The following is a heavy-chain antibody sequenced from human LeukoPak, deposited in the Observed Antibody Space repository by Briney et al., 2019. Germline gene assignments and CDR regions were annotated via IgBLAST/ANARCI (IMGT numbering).Heavy chain of an antibody. V-gene: IGHV4-59*01. CDR2: IYYSGST. J-gene: IGHJ4*02. D-gene: IGHD3-3*01. CDR3: ARYDFNKFFDY. CDR1: GFTLSSYA. Sequence: GSLRLSCAASGFTLSSYAMSWIRQPPGKGLEWIGYIYYSGSTNYNPSLKSRVTMSVDTSKNQFSLKLSSVTAADTAVYYCARYDFNKFFDYWGQGTLVTVSS.